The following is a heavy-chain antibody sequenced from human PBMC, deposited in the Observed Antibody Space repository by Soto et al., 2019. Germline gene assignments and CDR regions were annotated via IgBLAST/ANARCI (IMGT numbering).Heavy chain of an antibody. J-gene: IGHJ6*02. CDR1: GFTFSSYS. Sequence: GGSLRLSCAAPGFTFSSYSMDWVRQAPGKGLEWVSSISSSSSYIYYADSVKGRFTISRDNAKNSLYLQMNSLRDEDTAVYYCARDSSGRQYYGMDVWGQGTTVTVSS. V-gene: IGHV3-21*01. CDR2: ISSSSSYI. D-gene: IGHD3-22*01. CDR3: ARDSSGRQYYGMDV.